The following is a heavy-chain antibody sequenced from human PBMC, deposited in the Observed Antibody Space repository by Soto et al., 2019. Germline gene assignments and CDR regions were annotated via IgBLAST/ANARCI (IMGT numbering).Heavy chain of an antibody. D-gene: IGHD3-3*01. Sequence: QVQLVESGGGVVQPGRSLRLSCAASGFTFSSYAMHWVRQAPGKGLEWVAVISYDGSNKYYADSVKGRFTISRDNSKNTLYLQMNSLRAEDTAVYYCARAVWSGYYANYYYGMDVWGQGTTVTVSS. J-gene: IGHJ6*02. CDR3: ARAVWSGYYANYYYGMDV. CDR2: ISYDGSNK. CDR1: GFTFSSYA. V-gene: IGHV3-30-3*01.